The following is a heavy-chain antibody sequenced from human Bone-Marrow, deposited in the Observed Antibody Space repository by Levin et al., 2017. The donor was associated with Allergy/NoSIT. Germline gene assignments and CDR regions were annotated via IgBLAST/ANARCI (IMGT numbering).Heavy chain of an antibody. Sequence: GESLKISCQVSGSTFTSYWIGWVRPMPGNDLEWMGIIYPGDSDTKYNPSFEGHVPLPVDMSTRTASLQWRSVKASDTATYYCARHRAVAGTFEPCDVWGQGTTVTVSS. V-gene: IGHV5-51*01. CDR3: ARHRAVAGTFEPCDV. CDR2: IYPGDSDT. CDR1: GSTFTSYW. D-gene: IGHD6-19*01. J-gene: IGHJ3*01.